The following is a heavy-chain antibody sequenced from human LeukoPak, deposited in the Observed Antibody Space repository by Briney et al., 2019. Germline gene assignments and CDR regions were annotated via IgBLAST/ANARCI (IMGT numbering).Heavy chain of an antibody. D-gene: IGHD4-11*01. V-gene: IGHV1-2*02. Sequence: ASVKVSCKASGYTFTGYYMHWVRQAPGQGLEWMGWINPNSGGTNYAQKCQGRVTMTRDTSISTAYMELSRLRSDDTAVYYCAARDGSLVPVTTYHYYYGMDVWGQGTTVTVSS. CDR2: INPNSGGT. J-gene: IGHJ6*02. CDR3: AARDGSLVPVTTYHYYYGMDV. CDR1: GYTFTGYY.